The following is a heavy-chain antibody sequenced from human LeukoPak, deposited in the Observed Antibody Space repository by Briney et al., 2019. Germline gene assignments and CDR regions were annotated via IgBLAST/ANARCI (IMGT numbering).Heavy chain of an antibody. V-gene: IGHV4-34*01. CDR2: INHSGST. CDR1: GGSFSGDY. D-gene: IGHD6-6*01. J-gene: IGHJ4*02. Sequence: SETLSLTCAVYGGSFSGDYWSWIRQPPGKGLEWIGEINHSGSTNYNPSLKSRVTISLDTSKNQFSLKLSPVTAADTAVYYCARIVTGAARPYYFDYWGQGTLVTVSS. CDR3: ARIVTGAARPYYFDY.